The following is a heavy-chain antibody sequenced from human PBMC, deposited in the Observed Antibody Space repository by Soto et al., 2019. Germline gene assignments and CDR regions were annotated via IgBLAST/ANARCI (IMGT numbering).Heavy chain of an antibody. Sequence: SVKVSCKASGGTFSSYAISWVRQAPGQGLEWMGGIIPIFGTANYAQKFQGRVTITADKSTSTAYMELSSLRSEDTAVYYCARDLGYYDSSGYPPAYYGMDVWGQGTTVTVYS. CDR3: ARDLGYYDSSGYPPAYYGMDV. D-gene: IGHD3-22*01. CDR1: GGTFSSYA. CDR2: IIPIFGTA. V-gene: IGHV1-69*06. J-gene: IGHJ6*02.